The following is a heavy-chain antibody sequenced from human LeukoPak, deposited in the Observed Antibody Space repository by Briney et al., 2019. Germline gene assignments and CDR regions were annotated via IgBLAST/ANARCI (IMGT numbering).Heavy chain of an antibody. Sequence: AGGSLRLSCAASGFTFSSYAMSWVRQAPGKGLEWVANIKQDGGAKNYVDSVKGRFTISRDNAKNSLYLQMNSLRAEDTAVYHCASLGCTSTSCYNYWGQGTLVTVSS. J-gene: IGHJ4*02. CDR1: GFTFSSYA. CDR2: IKQDGGAK. CDR3: ASLGCTSTSCYNY. V-gene: IGHV3-7*01. D-gene: IGHD2-2*02.